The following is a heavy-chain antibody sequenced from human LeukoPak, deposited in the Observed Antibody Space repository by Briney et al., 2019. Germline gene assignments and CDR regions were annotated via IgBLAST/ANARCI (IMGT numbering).Heavy chain of an antibody. CDR3: AKSLLGFDY. Sequence: GGSLRLSCAAYGFTVCSNYMSRLRQAPGKGLEWVSVIYSGGSTYYADSVKGRFTISRDNSKNTLYLQMNSLRAEHTAVYYCAKSLLGFDYWGQGTLVTVSS. J-gene: IGHJ4*02. V-gene: IGHV3-53*01. CDR2: IYSGGST. D-gene: IGHD1-26*01. CDR1: GFTVCSNY.